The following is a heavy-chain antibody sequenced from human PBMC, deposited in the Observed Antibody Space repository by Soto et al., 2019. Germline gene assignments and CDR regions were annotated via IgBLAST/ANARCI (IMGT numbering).Heavy chain of an antibody. Sequence: GGALRFSSASCGFFFISDSMSWGLEAPGKGLEWVSAISGSGGSTYYADSVKGRFTISRDNSKNTLYLQMNSLRAEDTAVYYCAKDFSSSFWFDPWGQGTLVTVSS. CDR3: AKDFSSSFWFDP. CDR2: ISGSGGST. J-gene: IGHJ5*02. V-gene: IGHV3-23*01. D-gene: IGHD6-6*01. CDR1: GFFFISDS.